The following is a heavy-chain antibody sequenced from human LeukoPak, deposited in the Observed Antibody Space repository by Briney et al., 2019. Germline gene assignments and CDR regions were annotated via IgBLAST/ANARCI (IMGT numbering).Heavy chain of an antibody. CDR3: ARRGDYYERGYYFDY. J-gene: IGHJ4*02. CDR1: GFAFSSYS. V-gene: IGHV3-21*03. Sequence: GGSLRLSCAASGFAFSSYSINWVRQAPGKGLDWVSCISRSSSYIYYADSVRGRFTISRDNAKNSLYLQMNSLRAEDTAVYYCARRGDYYERGYYFDYWGQGTLVTVSS. D-gene: IGHD3-22*01. CDR2: ISRSSSYI.